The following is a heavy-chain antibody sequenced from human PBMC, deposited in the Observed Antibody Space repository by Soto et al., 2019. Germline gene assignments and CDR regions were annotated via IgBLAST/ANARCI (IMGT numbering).Heavy chain of an antibody. CDR3: ATARLVVVPAAMRAEYFQH. D-gene: IGHD2-2*01. V-gene: IGHV1-24*01. CDR2: FDPEDGET. J-gene: IGHJ1*01. Sequence: GASVKVSCKVSGYALTELSMHWVRQAPGKGLEWMGGFDPEDGETIYAQKFQGRVTMTEDTSTDTAYMELSSLRSEDTAVYYCATARLVVVPAAMRAEYFQHWGQGTLVTVST. CDR1: GYALTELS.